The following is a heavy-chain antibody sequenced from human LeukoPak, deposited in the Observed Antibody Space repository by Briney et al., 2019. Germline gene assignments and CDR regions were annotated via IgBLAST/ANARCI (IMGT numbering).Heavy chain of an antibody. CDR1: GGTFSSYT. D-gene: IGHD6-19*01. Sequence: SVKVSCKASGGTFSSYTISWVRQAPGHGLEWMGRIIPILGIANYDQKFPRRGTITTDKSTSTAYMDLSSVRSEDTAVYYCALGYSSGWYWDWGQGTLVTVSS. J-gene: IGHJ4*02. V-gene: IGHV1-69*02. CDR3: ALGYSSGWYWD. CDR2: IIPILGIA.